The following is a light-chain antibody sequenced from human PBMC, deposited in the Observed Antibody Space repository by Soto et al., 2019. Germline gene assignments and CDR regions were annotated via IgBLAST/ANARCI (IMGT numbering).Light chain of an antibody. CDR3: RSYTTTHTLVV. CDR1: SSDVGGYNY. CDR2: DVS. Sequence: QSALTQPASVSGSPGQSITISCTGTSSDVGGYNYVSWYQQHPGKAPKLMIYDVSDRPSGVSNRFSGSKSGNTASLTISGLQSEDEADYYCRSYTTTHTLVVFGGGTKVTVL. J-gene: IGLJ2*01. V-gene: IGLV2-14*01.